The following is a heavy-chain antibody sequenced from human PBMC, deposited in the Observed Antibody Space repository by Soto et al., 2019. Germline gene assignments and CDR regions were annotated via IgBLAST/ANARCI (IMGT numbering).Heavy chain of an antibody. V-gene: IGHV1-3*01. Sequence: ASVEFSCKASGYTFTSYSMHWVRQAPGQSLEWMGWINAGNGNTKYSQKFQRRVTITRDRSAITAYIDLRSLRSEDTAVYYCARRQLIGNYGMHVWSQATTVT. CDR1: GYTFTSYS. CDR2: INAGNGNT. CDR3: ARRQLIGNYGMHV. J-gene: IGHJ6*02. D-gene: IGHD5-18*01.